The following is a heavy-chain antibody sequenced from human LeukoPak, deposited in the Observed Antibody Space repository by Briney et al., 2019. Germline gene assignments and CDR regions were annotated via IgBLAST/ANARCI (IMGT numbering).Heavy chain of an antibody. Sequence: GGSLRLSCAASGFTFSSYSMNWVRQAPGKGLEWVSAISGSGGSTYYADSVKGRFTISRDNSKNTLYLQMNSLRAEDTAVYYCAKDQRYYYYMDVWGKGTTVTISS. J-gene: IGHJ6*03. CDR1: GFTFSSYS. CDR2: ISGSGGST. CDR3: AKDQRYYYYMDV. V-gene: IGHV3-23*01.